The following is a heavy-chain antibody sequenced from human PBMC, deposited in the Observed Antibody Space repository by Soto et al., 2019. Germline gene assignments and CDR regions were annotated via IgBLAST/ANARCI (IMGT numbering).Heavy chain of an antibody. CDR1: GGSFRGYY. Sequence: PSETLSLTCAVYGGSFRGYYWSWIRQPPGKGLEWIGEINHSGSTNYNPSLRSRVTISVDTSKNQFSLKLSSVTAADTAVYYCARLRSYGRLYYFYYWGQGTLVTVSS. V-gene: IGHV4-34*01. J-gene: IGHJ4*02. CDR3: ARLRSYGRLYYFYY. CDR2: INHSGST. D-gene: IGHD5-18*01.